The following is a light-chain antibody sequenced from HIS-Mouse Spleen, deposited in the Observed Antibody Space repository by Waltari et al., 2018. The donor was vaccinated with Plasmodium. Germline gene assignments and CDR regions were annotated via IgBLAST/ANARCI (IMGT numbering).Light chain of an antibody. CDR2: EGS. Sequence: GQSITISCTGTSSDVGSYNLVSWYQQHPGKAPKRMIYEGSKRPSGVSNRFSGSKSGNTASLTISGLQAEDEADYYCCSYAGSRMVFGGGTKLTVL. CDR3: CSYAGSRMV. CDR1: SSDVGSYNL. J-gene: IGLJ2*01. V-gene: IGLV2-23*01.